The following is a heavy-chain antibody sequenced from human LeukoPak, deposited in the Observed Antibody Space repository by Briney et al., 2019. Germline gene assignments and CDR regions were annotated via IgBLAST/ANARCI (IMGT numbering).Heavy chain of an antibody. V-gene: IGHV3-23*01. CDR2: ISGSGGST. J-gene: IGHJ5*02. CDR3: AKDISPILEYHLSP. CDR1: GFTFSSYA. D-gene: IGHD2-2*01. Sequence: GGSLRLSCAASGFTFSSYAMSWVRQAPGKGLEWVSAISGSGGSTYYADSVKGRFTISRDNSKNTLYLQMNSLRAEDTAVYYCAKDISPILEYHLSPWGQGTLVTVSS.